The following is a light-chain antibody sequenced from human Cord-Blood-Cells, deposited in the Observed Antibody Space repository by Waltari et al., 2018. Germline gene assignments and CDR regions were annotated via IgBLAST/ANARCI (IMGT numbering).Light chain of an antibody. V-gene: IGLV2-14*01. CDR2: DVS. Sequence: QSALTQPASVSGSPGLSITLSRTGTSSDVGGYNYVTWYQQHPGKAPKLIIYDVSNRPSGVSNRFSGSKSGNTASLTISGLQAEDEADYYCSSYTSSSTLVFGGGTKLTFL. CDR1: SSDVGGYNY. CDR3: SSYTSSSTLV. J-gene: IGLJ2*01.